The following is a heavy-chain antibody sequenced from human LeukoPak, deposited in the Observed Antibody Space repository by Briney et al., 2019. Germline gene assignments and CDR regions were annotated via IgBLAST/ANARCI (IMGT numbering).Heavy chain of an antibody. Sequence: PGGSLRLSCAGSGFTFSTYSMKWVRQAPGKGLEWVSSISGSSGSIYYADSVKDRFTISRDNAENSLYLQMNSLRAEDTAVYYCARANPPGISFFDYWGQGALVTVSS. J-gene: IGHJ4*02. CDR1: GFTFSTYS. V-gene: IGHV3-21*06. CDR3: ARANPPGISFFDY. CDR2: ISGSSGSI. D-gene: IGHD3-16*02.